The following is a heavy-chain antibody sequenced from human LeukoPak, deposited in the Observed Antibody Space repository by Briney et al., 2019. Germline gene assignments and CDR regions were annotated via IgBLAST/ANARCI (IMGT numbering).Heavy chain of an antibody. Sequence: SETLSLTCAVSGGSISSSNWWSWVRQPPGKGLEWIGEIYHSGSTNYNPSLKSRVTISVDKSKNQFSLKLSSVTAADTAVYYCARGRSIAAAGFLGGHYYYYMDVWGKGTTVTVSS. V-gene: IGHV4-4*02. J-gene: IGHJ6*03. CDR2: IYHSGST. D-gene: IGHD6-13*01. CDR3: ARGRSIAAAGFLGGHYYYYMDV. CDR1: GGSISSSNW.